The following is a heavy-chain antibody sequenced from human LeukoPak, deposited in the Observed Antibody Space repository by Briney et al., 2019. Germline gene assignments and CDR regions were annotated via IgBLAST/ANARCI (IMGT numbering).Heavy chain of an antibody. J-gene: IGHJ4*02. D-gene: IGHD6-13*01. V-gene: IGHV1-2*02. CDR2: INPNSGGT. CDR3: ARSKDIAAAPVDY. Sequence: ASVKVSCKTSGNIFTGYYMHWVRHAPGQGLEWMGWINPNSGGTNYAQKFQGRVTMTRDTSISTAYVELSRLRSDDTAVYYCARSKDIAAAPVDYWGQGTLVTVSS. CDR1: GNIFTGYY.